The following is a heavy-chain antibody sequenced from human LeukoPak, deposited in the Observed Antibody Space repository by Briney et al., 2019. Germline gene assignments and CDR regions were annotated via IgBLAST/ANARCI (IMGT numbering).Heavy chain of an antibody. V-gene: IGHV3-48*02. J-gene: IGHJ4*02. Sequence: GGSLRLSCAASGFTFSSYEMNWVRQAPGKGLEWVSYLSSSSDTIFYADSVKGRFTISRDNAKNSLYLQMNSLRDEDTAVYYCARVYSIAANYCDYWGQGTLVTVSS. CDR2: LSSSSDTI. CDR1: GFTFSSYE. D-gene: IGHD6-13*01. CDR3: ARVYSIAANYCDY.